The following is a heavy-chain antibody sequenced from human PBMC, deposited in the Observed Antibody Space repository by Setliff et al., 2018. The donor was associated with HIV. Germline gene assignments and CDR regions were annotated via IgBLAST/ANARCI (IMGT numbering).Heavy chain of an antibody. CDR1: GYSFLSYD. D-gene: IGHD3-3*01. J-gene: IGHJ4*02. Sequence: ASVKVSCKASGYSFLSYDISWVRQATGQRLEWMGWINAGNGNTKYSQKFQGRVTITRDTSASTAYMELSSLRSEDTAVYYCAREIRNYDFWSGYWEDHYFDSWGQGTLVTVSS. CDR2: INAGNGNT. CDR3: AREIRNYDFWSGYWEDHYFDS. V-gene: IGHV1-3*01.